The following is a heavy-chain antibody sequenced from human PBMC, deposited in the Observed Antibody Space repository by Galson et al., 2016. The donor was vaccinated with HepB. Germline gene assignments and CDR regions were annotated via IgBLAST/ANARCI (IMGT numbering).Heavy chain of an antibody. D-gene: IGHD3-10*01. CDR1: GFTFNAHW. CDR3: SREMPGSYFD. CDR2: IRGDGIVS. Sequence: SLRLSCAASGFTFNAHWMNWVRQAPGKGLEWVANIRGDGIVSYYAESVRGRFTISRDNAKNSLYLQMNGLRVDETAVYYCSREMPGSYFDWGQGTRVTVPS. V-gene: IGHV3-7*01. J-gene: IGHJ4*02.